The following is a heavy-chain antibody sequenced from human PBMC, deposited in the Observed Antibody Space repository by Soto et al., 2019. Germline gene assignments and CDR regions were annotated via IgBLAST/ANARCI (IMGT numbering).Heavy chain of an antibody. D-gene: IGHD3-22*01. CDR2: ISGGGTGT. CDR3: AKGHYYDNVGNWVANQAFDS. J-gene: IGHJ4*02. Sequence: GSLRLSCAVSGFSFNNYAMNFCRLSPFKWLEWVSSISGGGTGTYSADAVRGQFTISSDKSRNTVYLQMSSLRAEDTAVYYCAKGHYYDNVGNWVANQAFDSWGQGSLVTVSS. CDR1: GFSFNNYA. V-gene: IGHV3-23*01.